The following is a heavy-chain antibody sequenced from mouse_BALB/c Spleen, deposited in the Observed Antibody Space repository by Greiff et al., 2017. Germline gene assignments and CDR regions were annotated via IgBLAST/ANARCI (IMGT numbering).Heavy chain of an antibody. V-gene: IGHV5-17*02. J-gene: IGHJ3*01. CDR3: ARGWDGFAY. CDR2: ISSGSSTI. Sequence: EVKLVESGGGLVQPGGSRKLSCAASGFTFSSFGMHWVRQAPEKGLEWVAYISSGSSTIYYADTVKGRFTISRDNPKNTLFLQMTSLRSEDTAMYYCARGWDGFAYWGQGTLVTVSA. D-gene: IGHD4-1*01. CDR1: GFTFSSFG.